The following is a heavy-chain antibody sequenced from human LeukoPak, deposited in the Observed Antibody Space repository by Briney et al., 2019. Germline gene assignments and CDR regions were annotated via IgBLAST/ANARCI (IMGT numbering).Heavy chain of an antibody. Sequence: KPSETLSLTCVVYGGSFSAYYWSWIRQPPGKGLEWIGEINHSGDTNYNPSLKSRVTILLDTSKNQFSLKLTSVTAADTAVYYCGIEAFKLASWGQGTLVTVSS. CDR1: GGSFSAYY. J-gene: IGHJ4*02. V-gene: IGHV4-34*01. CDR3: GIEAFKLAS. D-gene: IGHD3-16*01. CDR2: INHSGDT.